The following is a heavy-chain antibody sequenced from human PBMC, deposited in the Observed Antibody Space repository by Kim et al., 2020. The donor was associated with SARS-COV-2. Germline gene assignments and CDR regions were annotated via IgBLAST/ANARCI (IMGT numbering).Heavy chain of an antibody. D-gene: IGHD5-12*01. V-gene: IGHV4-59*01. J-gene: IGHJ5*02. Sequence: PSLQRRVTISVDASTNQFSLNLSSVTAADTAVYYCARVGRDGYNIVWFDPWGQGTLVTVSS. CDR3: ARVGRDGYNIVWFDP.